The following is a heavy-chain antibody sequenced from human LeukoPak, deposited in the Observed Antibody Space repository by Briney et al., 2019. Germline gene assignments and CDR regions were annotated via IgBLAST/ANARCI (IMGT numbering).Heavy chain of an antibody. CDR2: INHSGST. Sequence: PSETLSLTCAVYGGSFSGYYWSWIRQPPGKGLEWIGEINHSGSTNYNPSLKSRVTISVDTSKNQFSLKLSSVTAADTAVYYCARTYNLHGGFYMDVWGKGTTVIVS. J-gene: IGHJ6*03. CDR3: ARTYNLHGGFYMDV. V-gene: IGHV4-34*01. CDR1: GGSFSGYY. D-gene: IGHD1-1*01.